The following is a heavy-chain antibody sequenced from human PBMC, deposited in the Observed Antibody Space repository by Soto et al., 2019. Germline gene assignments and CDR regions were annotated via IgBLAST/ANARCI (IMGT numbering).Heavy chain of an antibody. CDR3: AGDRAYSSSWYGIDY. J-gene: IGHJ4*02. CDR1: GGTFSSYT. CDR2: IIPILGIA. V-gene: IGHV1-69*04. D-gene: IGHD6-13*01. Sequence: SVKVSCKASGGTFSSYTISWVRQAPGQGLEWMGRIIPILGIANSAQNFQGRVTFPADKSTSTAYMELSSLRFEDTAVYYCAGDRAYSSSWYGIDYWGQGTLVTVSS.